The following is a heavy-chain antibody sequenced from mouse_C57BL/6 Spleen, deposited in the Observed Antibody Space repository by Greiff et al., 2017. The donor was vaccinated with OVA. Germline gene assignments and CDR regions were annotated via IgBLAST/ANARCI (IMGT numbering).Heavy chain of an antibody. V-gene: IGHV1-26*01. CDR1: GYTFTDYY. CDR3: ARPQTGTRFAY. D-gene: IGHD4-1*01. J-gene: IGHJ3*01. CDR2: INPNNGGT. Sequence: EVQLQQSGPELVKPGASVKISCKASGYTFTDYYMNWVKQSHGKSLEWIGDINPNNGGTSYNQKFKGKATLTVDKSSSTAYMELRSLTSEDSAVYYCARPQTGTRFAYWGQGTLVTVSA.